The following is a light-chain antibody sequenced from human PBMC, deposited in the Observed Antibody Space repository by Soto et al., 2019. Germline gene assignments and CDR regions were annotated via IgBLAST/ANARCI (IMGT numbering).Light chain of an antibody. CDR1: SSDIGAYNY. J-gene: IGLJ1*01. CDR2: EVS. CDR3: SSYTTSRTYV. Sequence: QSVLTQPVSVSGSPGQSITISCIGTSSDIGAYNYVSWYQQHPGKAPKVMIYEVSNRPSGVSNRFSGSKSGNTASLTISGLQAEDESDYYCSSYTTSRTYVFGTGTKLTVL. V-gene: IGLV2-14*01.